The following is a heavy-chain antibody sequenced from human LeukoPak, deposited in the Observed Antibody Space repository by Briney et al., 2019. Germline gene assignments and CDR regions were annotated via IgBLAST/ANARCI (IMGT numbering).Heavy chain of an antibody. J-gene: IGHJ6*03. CDR1: GDSVSSNTAT. V-gene: IGHV6-1*01. D-gene: IGHD5-24*01. Sequence: SQTLSLTCAISGDSVSSNTATWNWIRQSPSRGLEWLGRTYYRSKWFSDYALSVKSRIMINPDTSKNQFSLHLNSVIPEDTAVYYCARDTGDGYTPPDYFYSMDVWGTGTTVTVSS. CDR2: TYYRSKWFS. CDR3: ARDTGDGYTPPDYFYSMDV.